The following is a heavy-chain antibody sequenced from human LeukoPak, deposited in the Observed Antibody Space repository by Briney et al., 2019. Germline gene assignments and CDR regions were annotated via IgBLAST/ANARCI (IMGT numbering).Heavy chain of an antibody. V-gene: IGHV1-8*03. CDR2: MNPNSGNT. D-gene: IGHD2-21*02. Sequence: ASVKVSCKASGYTFTSYDINWVRQATGQGLEWMGWMNPNSGNTGYAQKFQGRVTITRNTSISTAYMELSSLRSEDTAMYYCARLSYCGGDCYYSSYFDYWGQGTLVTVSS. CDR1: GYTFTSYD. J-gene: IGHJ4*02. CDR3: ARLSYCGGDCYYSSYFDY.